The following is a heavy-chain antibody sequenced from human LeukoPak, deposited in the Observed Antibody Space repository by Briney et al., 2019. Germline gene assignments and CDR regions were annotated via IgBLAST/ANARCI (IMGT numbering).Heavy chain of an antibody. Sequence: GGSLRLSCAASGFTFSSYWMSWVRQAPVKGLEWVANIKQDGSEKYYVDSVKGRFTISRDNAKNSLYLQMNSLRAEDTAVYYCARGSYYDSRNFDYWGQGTLVTVSS. CDR2: IKQDGSEK. CDR3: ARGSYYDSRNFDY. CDR1: GFTFSSYW. J-gene: IGHJ4*02. V-gene: IGHV3-7*01. D-gene: IGHD3-22*01.